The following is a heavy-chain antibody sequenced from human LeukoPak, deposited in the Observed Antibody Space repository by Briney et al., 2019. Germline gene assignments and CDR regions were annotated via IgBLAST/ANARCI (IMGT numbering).Heavy chain of an antibody. D-gene: IGHD5-12*01. V-gene: IGHV3-NL1*01. CDR3: AKDRVPDSGYDIDY. CDR2: IYGGGGVI. Sequence: GGSLRLSCAASGFTFSGYGMYWVRQAPRKGLEWVAGIYGGGGVIKYADSVKGRFTISKDNSENILYLQMDSLRVEDTAMYYCAKDRVPDSGYDIDYGGQGTLVTVSS. CDR1: GFTFSGYG. J-gene: IGHJ4*02.